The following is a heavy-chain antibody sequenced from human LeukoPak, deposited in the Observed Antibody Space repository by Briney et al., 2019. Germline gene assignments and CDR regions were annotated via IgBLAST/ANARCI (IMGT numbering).Heavy chain of an antibody. Sequence: GGSLRLSCAASGFSFENYNMNWVRQAPGKGLEWVSYISSSGSTIYYADSVKGRFTISRDNAKNSLYLQMNSLRAEDTAVYYCARDGGGYRFYNWFDPWGQGTLVTVSS. CDR2: ISSSGSTI. V-gene: IGHV3-48*04. CDR1: GFSFENYN. J-gene: IGHJ5*02. D-gene: IGHD5-12*01. CDR3: ARDGGGYRFYNWFDP.